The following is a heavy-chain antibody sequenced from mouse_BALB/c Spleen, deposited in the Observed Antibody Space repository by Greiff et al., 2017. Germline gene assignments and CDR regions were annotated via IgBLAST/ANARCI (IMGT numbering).Heavy chain of an antibody. CDR1: GFTFSSYA. CDR2: ISSGGSYT. CDR3: ARRTSYYFDY. V-gene: IGHV5-9-3*01. Sequence: EVQLVESGGGLVKPGGSLKLSCAASGFTFSSYAMSWVRQTPEKRLEWVATISSGGSYTYYPDSVKARFTISRDNAKNTLYLQMSSLRSEDTAMYYCARRTSYYFDYWGQGTTLTVSS. J-gene: IGHJ2*01.